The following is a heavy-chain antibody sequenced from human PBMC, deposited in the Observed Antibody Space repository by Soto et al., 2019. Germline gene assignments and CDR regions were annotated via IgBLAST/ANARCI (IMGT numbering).Heavy chain of an antibody. Sequence: SETLSLTCTVSGGSISSTSYYWGWIRQPPGKGLEWIGNIYYSGSTYYNPSLTSRVTISVDTSKNQFSPKLSSVTAADTSVYYCARNKQGYNYDIDYWGLGTLVTSPQ. CDR2: IYYSGST. V-gene: IGHV4-39*01. CDR1: GGSISSTSYY. D-gene: IGHD5-18*01. CDR3: ARNKQGYNYDIDY. J-gene: IGHJ4*02.